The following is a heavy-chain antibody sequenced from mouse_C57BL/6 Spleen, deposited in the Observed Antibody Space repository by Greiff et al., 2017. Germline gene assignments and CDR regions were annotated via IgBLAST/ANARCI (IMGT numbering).Heavy chain of an antibody. D-gene: IGHD2-4*01. V-gene: IGHV1-54*01. CDR3: ARGDDYGAWFAY. CDR1: GYAFTNYL. J-gene: IGHJ3*01. CDR2: INPGSGGT. Sequence: QLKESGAELVRPGTSVKVSCKASGYAFTNYLIEWVKQRPGQGLEWIGVINPGSGGTNYNEKFKGKATLTADKSSSTAYMQLSSLTSEDSAVYFCARGDDYGAWFAYWGQGTLVTVSA.